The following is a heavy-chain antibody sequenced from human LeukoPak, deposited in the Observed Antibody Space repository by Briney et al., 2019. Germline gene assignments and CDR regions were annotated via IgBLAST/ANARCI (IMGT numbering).Heavy chain of an antibody. D-gene: IGHD2-15*01. CDR3: VRNGGSFDY. Sequence: EWVANIKLDGSDKYYVDAVKGRFTISRDNAKNSLFLEMNSLRAEDTAVYYCVRNGGSFDYWGQGTLVTVSS. J-gene: IGHJ4*02. CDR2: IKLDGSDK. V-gene: IGHV3-7*04.